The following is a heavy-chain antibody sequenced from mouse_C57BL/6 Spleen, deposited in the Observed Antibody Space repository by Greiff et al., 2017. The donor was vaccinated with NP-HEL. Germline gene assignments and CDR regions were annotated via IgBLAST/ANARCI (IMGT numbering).Heavy chain of an antibody. CDR1: GYAFTNYL. Sequence: QVQLQQSGAELVRPGTSVKVSCKASGYAFTNYLIEWVKQRPGQGLEWIGVINPGSGGTNYNEKFKGKATLTADKSSSTAYMQLSSLTSEDSAVYFCARGGKNGPWFAYWGQGTLVTVSA. CDR2: INPGSGGT. CDR3: ARGGKNGPWFAY. D-gene: IGHD1-1*01. V-gene: IGHV1-54*01. J-gene: IGHJ3*01.